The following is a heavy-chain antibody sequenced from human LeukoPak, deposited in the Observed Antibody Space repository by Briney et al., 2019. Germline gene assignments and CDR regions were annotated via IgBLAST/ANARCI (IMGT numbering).Heavy chain of an antibody. CDR1: GYTFTSYG. D-gene: IGHD1-26*01. CDR2: ISAYNGNT. CDR3: ARLDGSYYPKDYYYYMDV. V-gene: IGHV1-18*01. J-gene: IGHJ6*03. Sequence: RASVKVSCKASGYTFTSYGISWVRQAPGQGLEWMGWISAYNGNTNYAQKLQGRVTMTTDTSTSTAYMELRSLRSDDTAVYYCARLDGSYYPKDYYYYMDVWGKGTTVTVSS.